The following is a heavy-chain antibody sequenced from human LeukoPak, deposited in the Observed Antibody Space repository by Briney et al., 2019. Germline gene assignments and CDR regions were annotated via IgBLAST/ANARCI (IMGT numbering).Heavy chain of an antibody. D-gene: IGHD5-18*01. Sequence: GGSLRLSCAASGFTFNKSWMSWVRQAPGKGPEWQANIKEDGTQKYYVDSVRGRFTISRDNSKNTLYLQMNSLRAEDTAVYYCAKDGPERGYSYGYPFYYYGMDVWGQGTTVTVSS. V-gene: IGHV3-7*01. J-gene: IGHJ6*02. CDR2: IKEDGTQK. CDR1: GFTFNKSW. CDR3: AKDGPERGYSYGYPFYYYGMDV.